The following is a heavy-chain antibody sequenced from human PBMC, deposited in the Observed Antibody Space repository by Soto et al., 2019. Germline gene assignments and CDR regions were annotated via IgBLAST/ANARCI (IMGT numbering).Heavy chain of an antibody. D-gene: IGHD1-26*01. CDR1: GFTFSSYG. CDR2: IWYDGSNK. V-gene: IGHV3-33*01. J-gene: IGHJ4*02. Sequence: PGGSLRLSCAASGFTFSSYGMHWVRQAPGKGLEWVAVIWYDGSNKYYADSVKGRFTISRDNSKNTLYLQMNSLRAEDTAVYYCARDPPYSEYSGNPGDYFDYWGQGTLVTVS. CDR3: ARDPPYSEYSGNPGDYFDY.